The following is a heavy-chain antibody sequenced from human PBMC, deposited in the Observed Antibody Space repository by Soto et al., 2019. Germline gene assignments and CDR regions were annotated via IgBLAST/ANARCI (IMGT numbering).Heavy chain of an antibody. D-gene: IGHD3-10*01. V-gene: IGHV4-59*01. CDR2: IYYTGST. J-gene: IGHJ4*02. CDR3: ARALPMVRGVISYYFDF. Sequence: SLTKSPTCTVAGGNISSYCLSWVRQHTGKGLEWIGYIYYTGSTNYNPSLKSRVTISVDTSKNQFSLKLSSVTAADTAVYYCARALPMVRGVISYYFDFWGQGTLVTVSS. CDR1: GGNISSYC.